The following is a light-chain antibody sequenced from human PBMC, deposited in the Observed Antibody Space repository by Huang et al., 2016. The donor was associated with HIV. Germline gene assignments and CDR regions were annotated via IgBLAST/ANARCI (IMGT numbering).Light chain of an antibody. V-gene: IGKV2-28*01. CDR3: MKAIKNPRT. Sequence: IVMTQSPLSLPITPGEPASISCRSSQSLLHTNGYSYVVWYLQKPGQSPQLLFYLSSNRASGVPDSLSGSGSVLDFTLKISRVEAEDFGIYYGMKAIKNPRTFGQGTRLKIK. J-gene: IGKJ5*01. CDR1: QSLLHTNGYSY. CDR2: LSS.